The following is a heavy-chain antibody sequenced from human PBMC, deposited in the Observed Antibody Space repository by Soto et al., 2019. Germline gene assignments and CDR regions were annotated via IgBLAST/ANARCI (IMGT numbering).Heavy chain of an antibody. CDR2: ISSSSSYI. CDR3: ARIHLGYDAVEI. CDR1: GFTFSSYS. V-gene: IGHV3-21*01. J-gene: IGHJ3*02. Sequence: EVPLVESGGGLVKTGGSLRLSCAASGFTFSSYSMNWVRQAPGKGLEWVSSISSSSSYIYYADSVKGRFTISRDNAKNSQYLQMNSLRAEDTAVYSCARIHLGYDAVEIWGQGTMVTVSS. D-gene: IGHD2-15*01.